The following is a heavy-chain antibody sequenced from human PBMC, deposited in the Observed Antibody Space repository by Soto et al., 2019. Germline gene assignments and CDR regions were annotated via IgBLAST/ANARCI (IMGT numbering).Heavy chain of an antibody. CDR3: ATRRELYYASGSYYPN. CDR1: GYTLTELS. D-gene: IGHD3-10*01. CDR2: FDPEDGET. Sequence: GASVKVSCKVSGYTLTELSMHWVRQAPGKGLEWMGGFDPEDGETIYAQKFQGRVTMTEDTSTDTAYMELSSLRSEDTAVYYCATRRELYYASGSYYPNWGQGTLVTVS. V-gene: IGHV1-24*01. J-gene: IGHJ4*02.